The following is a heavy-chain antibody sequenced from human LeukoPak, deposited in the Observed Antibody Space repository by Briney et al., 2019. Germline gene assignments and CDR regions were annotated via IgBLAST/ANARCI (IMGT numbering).Heavy chain of an antibody. J-gene: IGHJ5*02. CDR3: ARGGFGVVITNWFDH. D-gene: IGHD3-3*01. V-gene: IGHV3-23*01. CDR1: GFTFSSYA. CDR2: ISGSGGST. Sequence: GGSLRLSCAASGFTFSSYAMSWVRQAPGKGLEWVSAISGSGGSTYYADSVKGRFTISRDNSKNTLYLQMNSLRAEDTAVYYCARGGFGVVITNWFDHWGQGTLVTVSS.